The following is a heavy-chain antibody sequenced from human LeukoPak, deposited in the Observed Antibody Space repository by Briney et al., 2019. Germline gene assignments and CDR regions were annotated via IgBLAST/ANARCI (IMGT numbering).Heavy chain of an antibody. CDR2: IYHSGIT. D-gene: IGHD6-13*01. Sequence: SETLSLSCTVSGYSISSGDYWGWLRQPPGKGLEGIRSIYHSGITYYNPSLKRRVTISVDTSKNQFSLELSSVTAADTAVYYCARGDIAAAVFDYWGQGTLVTVSS. J-gene: IGHJ4*02. CDR3: ARGDIAAAVFDY. V-gene: IGHV4-38-2*02. CDR1: GYSISSGDY.